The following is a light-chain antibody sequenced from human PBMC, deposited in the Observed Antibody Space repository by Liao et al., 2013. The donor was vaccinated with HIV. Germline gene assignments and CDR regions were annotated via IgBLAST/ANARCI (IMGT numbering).Light chain of an antibody. CDR2: RDS. V-gene: IGLV3-9*01. CDR1: SVGSEV. CDR3: QAWDRNTAI. J-gene: IGLJ2*01. Sequence: SYELIQPPSVSVARGKTARITCGGDSVGSEVVHWYQQKPGQAPVLLVNRDSDLPSVTLERFTDSKSGNTATLTISGTQPTDEADYYCQAWDRNTAIFGGGTKLTVL.